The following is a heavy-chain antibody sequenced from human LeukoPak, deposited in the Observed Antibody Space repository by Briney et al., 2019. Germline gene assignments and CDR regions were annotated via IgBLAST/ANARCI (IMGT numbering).Heavy chain of an antibody. CDR1: GDSVSNGNYY. D-gene: IGHD3-10*01. CDR3: ARSQNYYGSGDH. CDR2: IYYTGNT. V-gene: IGHV4-61*03. J-gene: IGHJ4*02. Sequence: PSETLSLTCTVSGDSVSNGNYYWSWLRQPPGKALEWIGYIYYTGNTYYNPSLEGRVTISVDTSKNHFSVKLSSVTAADTAVYYCARSQNYYGSGDHWSQGTLVTVSS.